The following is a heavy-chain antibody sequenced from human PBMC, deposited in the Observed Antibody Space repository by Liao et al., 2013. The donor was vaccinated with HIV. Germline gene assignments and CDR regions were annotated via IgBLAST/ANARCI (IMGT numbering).Heavy chain of an antibody. CDR3: ARDQEWELLPGYYYYYMDV. D-gene: IGHD1-26*01. CDR2: IYTSGST. Sequence: QVQLQESGPGLVKPSQTLSLTCTVSGGSISSGIYYWSWIRQPAGKGLEWIGHIYTSGSTYYNPSLKSRVTISVDTSKNQFSLKLSSVTAADTAVYYCARDQEWELLPGYYYYYMDVWGKGTTVTVSS. J-gene: IGHJ6*03. V-gene: IGHV4-61*02. CDR1: GGSISSGIYY.